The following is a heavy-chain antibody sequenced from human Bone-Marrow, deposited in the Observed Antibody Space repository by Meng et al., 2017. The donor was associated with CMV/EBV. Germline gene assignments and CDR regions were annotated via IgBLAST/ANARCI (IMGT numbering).Heavy chain of an antibody. D-gene: IGHD3-3*01. CDR1: GYSFTSYW. Sequence: GESLKISCKGSGYSFTSYWIGWVRQMPGKGLEWMGIIYPGDSDTRYSPSFQGQVTISADKSISTAYLQWSSLKASDTAMYYCARLPYYDFWSGYSPRDAFDIWGQGKMVTVSS. CDR3: ARLPYYDFWSGYSPRDAFDI. V-gene: IGHV5-51*01. J-gene: IGHJ3*02. CDR2: IYPGDSDT.